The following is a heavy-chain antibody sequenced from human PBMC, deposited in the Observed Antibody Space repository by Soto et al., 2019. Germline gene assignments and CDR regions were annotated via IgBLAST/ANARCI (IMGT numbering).Heavy chain of an antibody. CDR1: GFTFSSYS. Sequence: EVQLVESGVGLVKPGGSLRLSCAASGFTFSSYSMNWVRQAPGQGLEWVSSISSSSSYIYYADSVKGRFTISRDNAKNSLYLQMNSLRAEDTAVYYCARDQPGYSYGYGLGYWGQGTLVTVSS. CDR2: ISSSSSYI. D-gene: IGHD5-18*01. V-gene: IGHV3-21*01. CDR3: ARDQPGYSYGYGLGY. J-gene: IGHJ4*02.